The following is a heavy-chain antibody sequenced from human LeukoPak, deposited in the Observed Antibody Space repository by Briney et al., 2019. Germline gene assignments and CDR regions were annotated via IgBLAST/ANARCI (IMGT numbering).Heavy chain of an antibody. V-gene: IGHV3-30-3*01. CDR3: AKEIGERQWLPFDY. CDR1: GFTFSSYA. Sequence: GGSLRLSCAASGFTFSSYAMHWVRQAPGKGLEWVAVILYDGSNKYYADSVKGRFTISRDNSKNTLYLQMNSLRAEDTAVYYCAKEIGERQWLPFDYWGQGTLVTVSS. D-gene: IGHD6-19*01. CDR2: ILYDGSNK. J-gene: IGHJ4*02.